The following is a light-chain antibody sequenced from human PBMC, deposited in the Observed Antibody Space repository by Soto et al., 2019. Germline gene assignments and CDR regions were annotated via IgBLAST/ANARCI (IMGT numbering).Light chain of an antibody. CDR3: QQSFRTPFT. CDR2: AAS. CDR1: QTISRY. Sequence: DIQMTQSPSSLSASVGDRVTISCRASQTISRYLNWYQQKPGKAPKLLVYAASRLQSGVPSRFSGTGSGTDFTLTISSLQPEDFATYYCQQSFRTPFTFGPGNKLDIK. V-gene: IGKV1-39*01. J-gene: IGKJ3*01.